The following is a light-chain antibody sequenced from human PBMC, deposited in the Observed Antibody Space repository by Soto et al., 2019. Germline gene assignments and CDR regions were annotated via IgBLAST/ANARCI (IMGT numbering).Light chain of an antibody. CDR3: QQYNNWPGT. V-gene: IGKV3-15*01. J-gene: IGKJ1*01. Sequence: EIVMTQSPATLSVSPGERATLSCRASQRVSSNLACYQQKPGQAPRLLIYGASTRVTGIPARFSGGGSGTEFTLTISSLQSEDFAVYYCQQYNNWPGTFGQGTKVEIK. CDR1: QRVSSN. CDR2: GAS.